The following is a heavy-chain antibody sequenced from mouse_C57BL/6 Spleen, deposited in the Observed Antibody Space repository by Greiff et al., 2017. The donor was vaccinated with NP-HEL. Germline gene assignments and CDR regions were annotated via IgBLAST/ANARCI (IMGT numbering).Heavy chain of an antibody. CDR1: GYTFTSYW. CDR2: IDPSDSYT. Sequence: VQLQQPGAELVMPGASVKLSCKASGYTFTSYWMHWVKQRPGQGLEWIGEIDPSDSYTNYNQTFKGKSTLTVDKSSSTAYMQLSSLTSEDAAVYYCARSYYYGYDQVYFDYWGQGTTLTVSS. V-gene: IGHV1-69*01. CDR3: ARSYYYGYDQVYFDY. D-gene: IGHD2-2*01. J-gene: IGHJ2*01.